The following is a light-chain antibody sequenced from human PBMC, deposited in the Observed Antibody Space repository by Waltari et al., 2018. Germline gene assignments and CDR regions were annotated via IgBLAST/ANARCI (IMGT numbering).Light chain of an antibody. CDR1: SSDIGGDNF. CDR3: SSYTRSSSYV. J-gene: IGLJ1*01. Sequence: QPALTQPPSVSGPPEQSITISCTGPSSDIGGDNFASWYQQHPGKAPKLIRLDVSDRPSGVSNRFSGSKSGNSASLTISGLQAEDEADYYCSSYTRSSSYVFGTGTKVTVL. V-gene: IGLV2-14*01. CDR2: DVS.